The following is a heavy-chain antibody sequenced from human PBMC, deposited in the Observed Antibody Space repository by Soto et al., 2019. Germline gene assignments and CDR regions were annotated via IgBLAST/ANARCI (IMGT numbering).Heavy chain of an antibody. V-gene: IGHV3-23*01. Sequence: EVQLLESGGGMAQPGGSLRLSCAGSGFNFNNYAMSWVRQAPGKGLEWVSTISSRGDVTYYADAVKGRFTISRDNSKNTLFLQMNSLRAEDAALYYCVKDMTMVRVVLAYFFDYWGQGTLVTVSS. CDR1: GFNFNNYA. D-gene: IGHD3-10*01. CDR2: ISSRGDVT. J-gene: IGHJ4*02. CDR3: VKDMTMVRVVLAYFFDY.